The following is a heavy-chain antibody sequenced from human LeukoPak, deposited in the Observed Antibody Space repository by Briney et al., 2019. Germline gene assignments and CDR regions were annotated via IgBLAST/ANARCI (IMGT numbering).Heavy chain of an antibody. V-gene: IGHV4-4*07. Sequence: SETLSLTCTVSGGSISSYYWSWIRQPAGKGLEWIGRIYSSGSTNYNPSFESRVTMSEDASNNQFSLKLNSVTAADTVVYYCARGGSGTILFDYWGQGTLVTVSS. CDR3: ARGGSGTILFDY. CDR2: IYSSGST. D-gene: IGHD1-26*01. J-gene: IGHJ4*02. CDR1: GGSISSYY.